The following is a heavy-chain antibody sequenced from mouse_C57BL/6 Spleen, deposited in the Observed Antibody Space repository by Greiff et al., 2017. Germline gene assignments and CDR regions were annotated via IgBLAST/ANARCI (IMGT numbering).Heavy chain of an antibody. CDR1: GFTFSDYY. CDR2: ISNGGGST. D-gene: IGHD2-1*01. J-gene: IGHJ4*01. V-gene: IGHV5-12*01. CDR3: ARRGYYGNQGAMDY. Sequence: EVMLVESGGGLVQPGGSLKLSCAASGFTFSDYYMYWVRQTPEKRLEWVAYISNGGGSTYYPDTVKGRFTISRDNAKNTLYLQMSRLKSEDTAMYYCARRGYYGNQGAMDYWGQGTSVTVSS.